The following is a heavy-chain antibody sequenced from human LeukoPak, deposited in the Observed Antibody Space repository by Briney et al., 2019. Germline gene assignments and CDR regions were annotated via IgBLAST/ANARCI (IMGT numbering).Heavy chain of an antibody. V-gene: IGHV3-33*01. CDR3: ARVPGRSSSSSYFDY. CDR2: IWYDGSNK. D-gene: IGHD6-6*01. J-gene: IGHJ4*02. Sequence: PGGSLRLSCAASGFTFSSYGMRWVPEAPGKGRERGAVIWYDGSNKYYADSVKGRFTISRDNSKNTLYLQMNSLRAEDTAVYYCARVPGRSSSSSYFDYWGQGTLVTVSS. CDR1: GFTFSSYG.